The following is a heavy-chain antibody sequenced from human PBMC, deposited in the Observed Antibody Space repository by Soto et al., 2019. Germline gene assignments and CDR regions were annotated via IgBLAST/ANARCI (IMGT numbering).Heavy chain of an antibody. CDR1: GFSLSTSGVG. J-gene: IGHJ4*02. Sequence: QITLKESGPTLVKPTQTLTLTCTFSGFSLSTSGVGVGWIRQPPGKALEWLALIYWDDDKRYSPSLKSRLTITKDPSKCQVVLTMTNMDPVDTATFYCAHSHSIGWYSFPYFDYWGQGTLVTVS. V-gene: IGHV2-5*02. D-gene: IGHD6-19*01. CDR2: IYWDDDK. CDR3: AHSHSIGWYSFPYFDY.